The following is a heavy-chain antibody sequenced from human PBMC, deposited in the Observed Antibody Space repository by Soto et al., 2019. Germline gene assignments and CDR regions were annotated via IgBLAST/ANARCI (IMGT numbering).Heavy chain of an antibody. D-gene: IGHD4-4*01. CDR1: GYTFTSYG. Sequence: QVQLVQSGAEVKKPGASVKVSCKASGYTFTSYGISWVRQAPGQGLEWMGWISAYNGNTNYAQKLQGRVTMTTDTSTSKAYMELRSLRSDDTAVYYCARDRIGNDYSNYEYNYWGQGTLVTVSS. CDR2: ISAYNGNT. V-gene: IGHV1-18*01. CDR3: ARDRIGNDYSNYEYNY. J-gene: IGHJ4*02.